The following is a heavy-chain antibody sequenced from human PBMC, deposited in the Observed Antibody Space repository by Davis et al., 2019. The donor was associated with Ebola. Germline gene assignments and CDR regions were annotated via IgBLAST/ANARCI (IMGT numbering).Heavy chain of an antibody. Sequence: GESLKISCAASGFTFSDYYLSWLRQAPGKGLEWVSYISSSSSYTNYADSVKGRFTISRDNAKNSQYLQMNSLRAEDTAVYYCAREAPARPGYWGQGTLVTVSS. CDR2: ISSSSSYT. V-gene: IGHV3-11*06. CDR1: GFTFSDYY. J-gene: IGHJ4*02. CDR3: AREAPARPGY.